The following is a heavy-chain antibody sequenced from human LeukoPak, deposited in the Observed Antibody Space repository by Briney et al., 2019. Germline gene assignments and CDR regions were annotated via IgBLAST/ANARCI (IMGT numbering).Heavy chain of an antibody. V-gene: IGHV1-2*02. CDR2: INPNSGGT. D-gene: IGHD4-17*01. J-gene: IGHJ4*02. Sequence: ASVKVSCKASGYTLTGYYMHWVRRAPGQGLEWMGWINPNSGGTNYAQKFQGRVTMTRDTSISTAYMELSRLRSDDTAVYYCARDLGYGVPYFDYWGQGTLVTVSS. CDR1: GYTLTGYY. CDR3: ARDLGYGVPYFDY.